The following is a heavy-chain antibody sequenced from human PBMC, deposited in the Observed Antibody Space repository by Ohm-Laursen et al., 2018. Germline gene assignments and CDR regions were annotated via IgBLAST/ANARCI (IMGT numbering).Heavy chain of an antibody. V-gene: IGHV3-11*01. Sequence: SLRLSCAASGFSFSDYFMSWIRQAPGKGLEWISFISSSGGFIYYADSVKGRFTVSRDNAKNSLFLQMNSLRAEDTAVYYCARNSSTWGRSVDYWGQGALVTVSS. D-gene: IGHD2-2*01. CDR2: ISSSGGFI. CDR1: GFSFSDYF. CDR3: ARNSSTWGRSVDY. J-gene: IGHJ4*02.